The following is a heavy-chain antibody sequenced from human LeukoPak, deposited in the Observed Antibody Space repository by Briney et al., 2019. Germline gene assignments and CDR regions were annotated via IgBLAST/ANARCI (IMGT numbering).Heavy chain of an antibody. Sequence: GGSLRLSCAASGFTFSSYAMNWVRQAPGKGLEWVSAISGRAGSTSYADSVKGRFTISRDNSKNTLYLQTNSLRAEDTAVYFCAKDYDNVWGRFRPGWYYMDVWGKGTTVTISS. J-gene: IGHJ6*03. CDR3: AKDYDNVWGRFRPGWYYMDV. CDR2: ISGRAGST. CDR1: GFTFSSYA. V-gene: IGHV3-23*01. D-gene: IGHD3-16*02.